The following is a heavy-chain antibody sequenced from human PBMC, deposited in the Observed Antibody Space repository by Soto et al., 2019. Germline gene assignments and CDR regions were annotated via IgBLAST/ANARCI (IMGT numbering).Heavy chain of an antibody. D-gene: IGHD3-10*01. J-gene: IGHJ6*03. CDR3: AREPRGVRGWYYYYMDV. Sequence: GGSLRLSCAASGFTFSSYGMHWVRQAPGKGLEWVAVIWYDGSNKYYADSVKGRFTISRDNSKNTLYLQMNSLRAEDTAVYYCAREPRGVRGWYYYYMDVWGKGTTVTVSS. CDR1: GFTFSSYG. V-gene: IGHV3-33*01. CDR2: IWYDGSNK.